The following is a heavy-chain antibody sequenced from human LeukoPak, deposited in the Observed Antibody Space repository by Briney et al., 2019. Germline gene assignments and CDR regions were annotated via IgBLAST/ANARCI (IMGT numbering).Heavy chain of an antibody. CDR3: ATSGYSSSWYNL. CDR1: GGTFSSYA. J-gene: IGHJ5*02. CDR2: IIAIFGTT. V-gene: IGHV1-69*05. Sequence: XKASGGTFSSYAISGVRQAPGQGLEWMGGIIAIFGTTNYAQKFQGRVTITTDESTSTDYMEMSRVTSEDTAVYYCATSGYSSSWYNLWGQGTLVTVSS. D-gene: IGHD2-15*01.